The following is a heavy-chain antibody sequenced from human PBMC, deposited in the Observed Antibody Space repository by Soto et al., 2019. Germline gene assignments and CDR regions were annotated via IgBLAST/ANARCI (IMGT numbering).Heavy chain of an antibody. J-gene: IGHJ4*02. V-gene: IGHV2-5*02. CDR3: AHRVLRTVFGLVTTTAIYFDF. CDR1: GFSLTTSGVG. D-gene: IGHD3-3*01. Sequence: QITLNESGPTVVRPTETLTVTCRFSGFSLTTSGVGVGWIRQSPGKAPEWLALIYWDDDKRYSASLKSRLTITKDTSNNQVVLTVSDLAPTDTATYYCAHRVLRTVFGLVTTTAIYFDFWGQGTPVAVSS. CDR2: IYWDDDK.